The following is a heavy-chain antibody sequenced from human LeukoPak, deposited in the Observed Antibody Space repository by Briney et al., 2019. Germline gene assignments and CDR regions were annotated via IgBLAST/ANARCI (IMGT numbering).Heavy chain of an antibody. D-gene: IGHD3-3*02. V-gene: IGHV4-4*07. Sequence: PSETLSLTCTASGDSISTYYWSWIRQPAEKGLEWIGRIYASGSTNYNPSLNSRVTMSVDTSKNQFSLKLYSVTAADTAVYYCARFAFSNTVSSYMDVWGKGTSVTISS. CDR3: ARFAFSNTVSSYMDV. CDR1: GDSISTYY. CDR2: IYASGST. J-gene: IGHJ6*03.